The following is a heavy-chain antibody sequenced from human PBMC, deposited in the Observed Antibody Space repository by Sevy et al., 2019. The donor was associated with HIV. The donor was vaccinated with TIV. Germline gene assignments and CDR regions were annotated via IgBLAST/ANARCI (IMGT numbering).Heavy chain of an antibody. CDR3: ARAIVVVVAATLLDFDY. D-gene: IGHD2-15*01. CDR1: GYTFTGYY. V-gene: IGHV1-2*02. CDR2: INPNSGGT. J-gene: IGHJ4*02. Sequence: ASVKVSCKASGYTFTGYYMHWVRQAPGQGLEWMGWINPNSGGTNYAQKFQGRVTMTRDTSISTAYMELSRLRSDDTAGYYCARAIVVVVAATLLDFDYWGQGTLVTVSS.